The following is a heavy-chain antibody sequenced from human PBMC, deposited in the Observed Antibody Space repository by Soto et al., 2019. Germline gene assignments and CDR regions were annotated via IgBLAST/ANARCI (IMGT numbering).Heavy chain of an antibody. CDR1: GFTFSSYD. J-gene: IGHJ4*01. Sequence: GGSLRLSCVVSGFTFSSYDIIWVRQAPGKGLELISYISASGSTISYADSVKGRFTVSRDNAKNSLYLQMNSLRGEDTAVYYFARSRGCMDPNDYWGQGSLVKVSS. CDR3: ARSRGCMDPNDY. D-gene: IGHD1-26*01. V-gene: IGHV3-48*03. CDR2: ISASGSTI.